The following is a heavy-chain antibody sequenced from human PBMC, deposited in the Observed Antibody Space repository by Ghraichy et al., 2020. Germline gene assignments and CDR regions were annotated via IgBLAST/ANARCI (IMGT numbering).Heavy chain of an antibody. CDR1: GGSISSSNW. D-gene: IGHD3-3*01. CDR3: ARAPDFWSGYYFDY. Sequence: SETLSLTCAVSGGSISSSNWWSWVRQPPGKGLEWIGEIYHSGSTNYNPSLKSRVTISVDKSKNQFSLKLSSVTAADTAVYYCARAPDFWSGYYFDYWGQGTLVTVSS. J-gene: IGHJ4*02. V-gene: IGHV4-4*02. CDR2: IYHSGST.